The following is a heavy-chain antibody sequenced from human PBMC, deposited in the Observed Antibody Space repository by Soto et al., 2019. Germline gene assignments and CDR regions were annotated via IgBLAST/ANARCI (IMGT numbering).Heavy chain of an antibody. D-gene: IGHD7-27*01. CDR2: IYYSGST. Sequence: SETLSLTCTVSGGSISSSSYYWGWIRQPPGKGLEWIGSIYYSGSTYYNPSLKSRVTISVDTSKNRFSLKLSSVTAADTAVYYCARLGKARDYWGQGTLVTVSS. CDR1: GGSISSSSYY. CDR3: ARLGKARDY. J-gene: IGHJ4*02. V-gene: IGHV4-39*01.